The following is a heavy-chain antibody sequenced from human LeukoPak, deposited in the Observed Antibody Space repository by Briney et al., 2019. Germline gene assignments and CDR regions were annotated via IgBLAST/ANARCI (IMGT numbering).Heavy chain of an antibody. J-gene: IGHJ4*02. CDR3: ASGGVMVRESGMNPYYFDY. D-gene: IGHD3-10*01. CDR2: MYNSGST. V-gene: IGHV4-59*01. CDR1: HGSISSYS. Sequence: SETLSLTCTVSHGSISSYSWSWIRQTPEKGLEWIGYMYNSGSTNYNPSLKSRVTTSVDTAKNQFSLKLRSVTAADTAVYYCASGGVMVRESGMNPYYFDYWGQGTLVTVSS.